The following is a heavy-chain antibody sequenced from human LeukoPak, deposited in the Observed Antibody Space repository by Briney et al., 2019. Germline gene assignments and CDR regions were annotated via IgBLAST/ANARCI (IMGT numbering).Heavy chain of an antibody. CDR2: IYYSGNT. J-gene: IGHJ4*02. CDR1: GYSISSAFY. Sequence: SETLSLTCAVSGYSISSAFYWGWIRQPPGKGLEWIGSIYYSGNTFYNPSLKSQLTISVDTSKNQFSLRLSSVTAADTAVYYCARFAAPQLTRIDYWGQGILVTVSS. V-gene: IGHV4-38-2*01. CDR3: ARFAAPQLTRIDY. D-gene: IGHD1-1*01.